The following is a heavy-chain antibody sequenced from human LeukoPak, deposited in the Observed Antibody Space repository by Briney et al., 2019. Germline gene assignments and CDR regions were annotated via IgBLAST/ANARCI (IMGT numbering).Heavy chain of an antibody. D-gene: IGHD5-24*01. CDR1: GGSISSSSYY. Sequence: PSETLSLTCTVSGGSISSSSYYWGWIRQPPGKGLEWIGSIYYSGSTYYNPSLKSRVTISVDTSKNQFSLKLSSVTAADTAVYYCARHPFKDPQRWLQLRKGAFDIWGQGTMATVSS. J-gene: IGHJ3*02. CDR3: ARHPFKDPQRWLQLRKGAFDI. V-gene: IGHV4-39*07. CDR2: IYYSGST.